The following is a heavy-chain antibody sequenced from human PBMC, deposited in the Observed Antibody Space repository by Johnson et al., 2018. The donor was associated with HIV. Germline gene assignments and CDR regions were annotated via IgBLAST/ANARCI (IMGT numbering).Heavy chain of an antibody. V-gene: IGHV3-30*02. D-gene: IGHD6-13*01. CDR3: ARDRGSSWQHDALDI. Sequence: QVQLVESGGGVVQPGGSLRLSCAASGFTFSSYGMHWVRQAPGKGLEWVAFIRYDGSNKYYADSVKGRFTISRDNSKNTLYLQMNSLRAEDTAGYYCARDRGSSWQHDALDIWGQGTRVTVSS. CDR2: IRYDGSNK. J-gene: IGHJ3*02. CDR1: GFTFSSYG.